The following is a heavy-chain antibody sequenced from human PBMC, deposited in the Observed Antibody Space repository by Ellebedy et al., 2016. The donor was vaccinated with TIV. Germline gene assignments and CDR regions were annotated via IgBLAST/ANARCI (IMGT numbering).Heavy chain of an antibody. V-gene: IGHV4-34*01. CDR1: GGSFSGYY. D-gene: IGHD5-18*01. J-gene: IGHJ4*02. CDR2: INHSGST. Sequence: MPGGSLRLSCTVYGGSFSGYYWSWIRQPPGKGLEWIGEINHSGSTNYNPSLKSRVTISVDTSKNQFSLKLSSVTAADTAVYYCARGGGYSYGHDYWGQGTLVTVSS. CDR3: ARGGGYSYGHDY.